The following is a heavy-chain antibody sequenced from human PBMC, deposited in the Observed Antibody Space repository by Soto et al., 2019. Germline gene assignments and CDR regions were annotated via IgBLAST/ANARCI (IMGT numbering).Heavy chain of an antibody. Sequence: ASVKVPCKASGYTFTSYYMHWVRQAPGQGLEWMGIINPSGGSTSYAQKFQGRVTMTRDTSTSTVYMELSSLRSEDTAVYYCARERYYDFWSGYYPRANYGMDVWGQGTTVTVSS. J-gene: IGHJ6*02. CDR3: ARERYYDFWSGYYPRANYGMDV. CDR2: INPSGGST. D-gene: IGHD3-3*01. V-gene: IGHV1-46*01. CDR1: GYTFTSYY.